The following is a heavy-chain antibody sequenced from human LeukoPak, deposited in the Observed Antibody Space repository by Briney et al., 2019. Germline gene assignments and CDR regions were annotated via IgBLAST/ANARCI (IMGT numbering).Heavy chain of an antibody. CDR2: IIPIFGTA. CDR1: GGTFSSYA. Sequence: SVKVSCKASGGTFSSYAISWVRQAPGQGLELMGGIIPIFGTANYAQKFQGRVTITTDESTSTAYMELSSLRSEDTAVYYCARDGVAVAGKPYYYYMDVWGKGTTVTVSS. D-gene: IGHD6-19*01. V-gene: IGHV1-69*05. J-gene: IGHJ6*03. CDR3: ARDGVAVAGKPYYYYMDV.